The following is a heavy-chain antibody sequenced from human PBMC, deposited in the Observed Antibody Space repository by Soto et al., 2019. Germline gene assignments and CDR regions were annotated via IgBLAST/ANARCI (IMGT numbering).Heavy chain of an antibody. V-gene: IGHV1-69*12. CDR1: GGTFCSYV. Sequence: QVQLVQSGAEVKKPGSSVKVSCKASGGTFCSYVISWVRQAPGQGLEWIGGIIPIFGTANYAQKFQGRVTITADESTSTAYMELSSLRSEDTAVYYCASLPDIVLVPAANYYYYGMDVWGQGTTVTVSS. CDR2: IIPIFGTA. D-gene: IGHD2-2*01. CDR3: ASLPDIVLVPAANYYYYGMDV. J-gene: IGHJ6*02.